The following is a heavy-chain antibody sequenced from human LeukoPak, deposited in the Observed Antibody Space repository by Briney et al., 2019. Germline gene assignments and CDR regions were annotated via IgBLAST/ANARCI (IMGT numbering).Heavy chain of an antibody. CDR2: IRGSGGGT. J-gene: IGHJ4*02. Sequence: GGSLRLSCAASGFTFSSYAMSWVRQAPGKGLEWVSTIRGSGGGTYYADSVKGRFTISRDNSKNTLYLQMNSLRAEDTAVYYCAKDDTGFIVVVPAAIWAYWGQGTLVTVSS. CDR1: GFTFSSYA. CDR3: AKDDTGFIVVVPAAIWAY. V-gene: IGHV3-23*01. D-gene: IGHD2-2*01.